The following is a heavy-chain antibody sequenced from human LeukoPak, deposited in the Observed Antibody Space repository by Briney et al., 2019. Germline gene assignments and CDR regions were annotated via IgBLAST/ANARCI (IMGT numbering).Heavy chain of an antibody. V-gene: IGHV3-23*01. J-gene: IGHJ4*02. D-gene: IGHD3-3*01. CDR2: ISGSGGST. CDR1: GFTFSSYA. CDR3: AKDGGGLRFFDY. Sequence: PGGSLRLSCAASGFTFSSYAMSWVRQTPGKGLEWVSAISGSGGSTYYADSVKGRFTISRDNSKNTLYLQMNSLRAEDTAVYYCAKDGGGLRFFDYWGQGTLVTVSS.